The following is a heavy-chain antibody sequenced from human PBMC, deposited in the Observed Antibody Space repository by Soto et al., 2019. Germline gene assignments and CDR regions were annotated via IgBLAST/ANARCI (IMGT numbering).Heavy chain of an antibody. Sequence: EVQLLESGGGLVQPGGSLRLSCVASGFTFSTYAMTWVRQAPGKGLERVSTISDTGTTTYDADSVRGRFTISRDNSKNTLYLQMNSLRAEDTAVYYCAKDLLRGITLDYWGQGTLVTVSS. V-gene: IGHV3-23*01. CDR1: GFTFSTYA. J-gene: IGHJ4*02. CDR3: AKDLLRGITLDY. D-gene: IGHD3-10*01. CDR2: ISDTGTTT.